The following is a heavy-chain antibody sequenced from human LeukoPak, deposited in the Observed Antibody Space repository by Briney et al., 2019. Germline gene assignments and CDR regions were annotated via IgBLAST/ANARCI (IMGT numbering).Heavy chain of an antibody. Sequence: ASVKISCKASGGTFSSYAISWVRQAPGQGLEWMGGIIPIFGTANYAQKFQGRVTITADKSTSTAYMELSSLRPEDTAVYYCASGDYDYVWGSYRDVDYWGQGTLVTVSS. CDR2: IIPIFGTA. D-gene: IGHD3-16*02. CDR3: ASGDYDYVWGSYRDVDY. J-gene: IGHJ4*02. CDR1: GGTFSSYA. V-gene: IGHV1-69*06.